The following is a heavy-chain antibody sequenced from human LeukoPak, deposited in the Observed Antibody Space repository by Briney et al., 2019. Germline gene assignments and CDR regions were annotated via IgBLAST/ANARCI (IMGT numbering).Heavy chain of an antibody. D-gene: IGHD5-24*01. Sequence: PSETLSLTCTVSGGSISSYYWSWIRQPPGKGLEWIGYIYYSGSTNYSPSLKSRVTISVDTSKNQFSLKLSSVTAADTAVYYCAREKMARGDAFDIWGQGTMVTVSS. V-gene: IGHV4-59*01. J-gene: IGHJ3*02. CDR1: GGSISSYY. CDR3: AREKMARGDAFDI. CDR2: IYYSGST.